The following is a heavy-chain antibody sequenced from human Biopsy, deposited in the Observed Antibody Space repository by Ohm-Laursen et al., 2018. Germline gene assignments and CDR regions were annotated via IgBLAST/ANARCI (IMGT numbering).Heavy chain of an antibody. CDR1: GGSTNDYF. Sequence: GTLSLTCSVSGGSTNDYFWSWIRQPAGETLEWIGRIYSSGGSSYNPSLKSRISMSMDTSNNQFPLTLTSVTAADTAVYYCARTPGKAVAGRFLDLWGRGTLVTVS. V-gene: IGHV4-4*07. J-gene: IGHJ2*01. D-gene: IGHD6-19*01. CDR2: IYSSGGS. CDR3: ARTPGKAVAGRFLDL.